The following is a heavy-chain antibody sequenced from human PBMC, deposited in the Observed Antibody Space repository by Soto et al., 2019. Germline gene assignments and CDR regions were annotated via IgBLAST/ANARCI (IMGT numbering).Heavy chain of an antibody. V-gene: IGHV4-39*07. CDR1: GGSISSGGYY. CDR3: ARDKITGLFDY. CDR2: INHIGCT. J-gene: IGHJ4*02. Sequence: SETLSLTCTVSGGSISSGGYYWSWIRQPPGTGLEWIGEINHIGCTNYNPSLKSRVTISVDTSKNQFSLKLTSVTAADTAVYYCARDKITGLFDYWGQGTLVTVSS. D-gene: IGHD2-8*02.